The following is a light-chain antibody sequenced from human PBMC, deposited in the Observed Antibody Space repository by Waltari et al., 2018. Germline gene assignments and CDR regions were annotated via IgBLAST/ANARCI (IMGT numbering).Light chain of an antibody. Sequence: HSALTQPASVSGSPGQSITISCTGTSNDVGGYNYVSCYQQHPGKAPKLMIYEVSNRPSGVSHRFSGSKSGNTASLTISGLQAEDEADYYCNSYTSSSTLWVFGGGTKLTVL. CDR3: NSYTSSSTLWV. J-gene: IGLJ3*02. CDR2: EVS. CDR1: SNDVGGYNY. V-gene: IGLV2-14*01.